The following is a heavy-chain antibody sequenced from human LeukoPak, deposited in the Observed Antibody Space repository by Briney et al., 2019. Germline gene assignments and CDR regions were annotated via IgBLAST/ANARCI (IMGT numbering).Heavy chain of an antibody. CDR1: GFTFSSYS. CDR2: ISSSSTI. CDR3: ARNLQFNYYYYMDV. Sequence: GGSLRLSCAASGFTFSSYSMNWVRQAPGKGLEWVSYISSSSTIYYADSVKGRFTISRDNAKNSLYLQMNSLRAEDTAVYYCARNLQFNYYYYMDVWGKGTTVTVSS. D-gene: IGHD4-11*01. V-gene: IGHV3-48*01. J-gene: IGHJ6*03.